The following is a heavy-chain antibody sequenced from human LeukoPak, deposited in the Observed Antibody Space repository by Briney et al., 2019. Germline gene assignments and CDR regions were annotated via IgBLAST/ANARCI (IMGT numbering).Heavy chain of an antibody. D-gene: IGHD3-10*01. J-gene: IGHJ4*02. CDR1: GFTFSDYY. V-gene: IGHV3-11*01. CDR2: ISSSGSTI. Sequence: GGSLRLSCAASGFTFSDYYMSWIRQAPGKGLEWVSYISSSGSTIYYADSVKGRFTISRDNGKNSLYLQMNSLRADDTGIYYCAREGHTYGSDYWGQGTLVTVSS. CDR3: AREGHTYGSDY.